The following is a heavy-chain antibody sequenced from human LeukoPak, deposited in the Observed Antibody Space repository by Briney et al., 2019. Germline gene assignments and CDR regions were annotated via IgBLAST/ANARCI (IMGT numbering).Heavy chain of an antibody. CDR1: GGSISSSSYY. CDR3: ASSHGSGSYYNRDNNWFDP. J-gene: IGHJ5*02. D-gene: IGHD3-10*01. V-gene: IGHV4-39*01. CDR2: IYYSGST. Sequence: SETLSLTCTVSGGSISSSSYYWGWIRQPPGKGLEWIGSIYYSGSTYYNPSLKSRVTISVDTSKNQFSLKLSSVTAADTAVYYCASSHGSGSYYNRDNNWFDPWGQGTLVTVSS.